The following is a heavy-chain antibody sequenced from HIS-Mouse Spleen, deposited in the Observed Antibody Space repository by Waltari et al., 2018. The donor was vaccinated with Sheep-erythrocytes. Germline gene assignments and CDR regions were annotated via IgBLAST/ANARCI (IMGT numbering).Heavy chain of an antibody. D-gene: IGHD7-27*01. CDR2: IYYSGST. CDR1: GGSISSSSYY. J-gene: IGHJ3*02. Sequence: QLQLQESGPGLVKPSETLSLTCTVSGGSISSSSYYWGWILQPPGKGLECIGSIYYSGSTYYNPSLQSRVTVAVNTSTNQFSLKLGSVTAADTAVYYCARDTNWGGDAFDIWGQGTMVTVSS. CDR3: ARDTNWGGDAFDI. V-gene: IGHV4-39*02.